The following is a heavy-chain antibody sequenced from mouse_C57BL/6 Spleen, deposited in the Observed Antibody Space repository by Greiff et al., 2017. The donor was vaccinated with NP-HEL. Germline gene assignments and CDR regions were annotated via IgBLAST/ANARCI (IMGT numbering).Heavy chain of an antibody. CDR2: ISDGGSYT. Sequence: EVKLVESGGGLVKPGGSLKLSCAASGFTFSSYAMSWVRQTPEKRLEWVATISDGGSYTYYPDNVKGRFTISRDNAKNNLYLQMSHLKSEDTAMYYCARATPFDYWGQGTTLTVSS. CDR3: ARATPFDY. J-gene: IGHJ2*01. V-gene: IGHV5-4*03. D-gene: IGHD4-1*02. CDR1: GFTFSSYA.